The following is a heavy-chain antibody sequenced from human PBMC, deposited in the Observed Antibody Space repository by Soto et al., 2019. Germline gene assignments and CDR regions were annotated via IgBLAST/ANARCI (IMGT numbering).Heavy chain of an antibody. CDR1: GFTFSSYA. CDR3: ARVGKIVGGVRLGFDL. V-gene: IGHV3-30-3*01. D-gene: IGHD1-26*01. Sequence: QVQLVESGGGVVQPGRSLRLSCAASGFTFSSYAMHWVRQAPGKGLEWVAVISYDGSNKYYADSVKGRFTISRDNSKNTLYLQMNSLRAEDTAVYYCARVGKIVGGVRLGFDLWGHGTLLTVSS. J-gene: IGHJ2*01. CDR2: ISYDGSNK.